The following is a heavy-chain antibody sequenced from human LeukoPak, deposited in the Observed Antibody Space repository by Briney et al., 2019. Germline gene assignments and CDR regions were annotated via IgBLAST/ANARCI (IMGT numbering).Heavy chain of an antibody. Sequence: GGSLRLSCAASGFTFDDYTMHWVRHAPGKGLEWVSLISWDGGSTYYADSVKGRFTISRDNAKKSLSLQMNSLRADDTAVYYCARGYSSSWYLDWGQGTLVTVSS. D-gene: IGHD6-13*01. V-gene: IGHV3-43*01. CDR1: GFTFDDYT. CDR2: ISWDGGST. J-gene: IGHJ4*02. CDR3: ARGYSSSWYLD.